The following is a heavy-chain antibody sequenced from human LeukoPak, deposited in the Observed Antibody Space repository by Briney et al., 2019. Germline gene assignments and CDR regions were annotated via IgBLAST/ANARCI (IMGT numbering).Heavy chain of an antibody. CDR3: ARGSYGSGSYYNMDV. CDR2: ISYDGSNK. V-gene: IGHV3-30*04. D-gene: IGHD3-10*01. CDR1: GFTLSSYT. Sequence: GGSLRLSCAASGFTLSSYTMHWVRQAPGKGLEWVAIISYDGSNKDYADSVKGRFTISRDNSKNTLYLQMNSLRAEDTAVYYCARGSYGSGSYYNMDVWGKGTTVTVSS. J-gene: IGHJ6*03.